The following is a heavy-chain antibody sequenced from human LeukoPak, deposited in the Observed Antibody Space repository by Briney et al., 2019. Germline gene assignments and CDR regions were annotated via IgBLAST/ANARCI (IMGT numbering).Heavy chain of an antibody. Sequence: GASVKVSCKASGYTFTSYDINWVRQATGQGLEWMGWMNPNSGNTGYAQKFQGRVTITRNTSISTAYMELSSLRSEDTAVYYCARGPYYYDSSGYYTFDYWGQGTLVTVSS. CDR2: MNPNSGNT. CDR3: ARGPYYYDSSGYYTFDY. CDR1: GYTFTSYD. V-gene: IGHV1-8*03. D-gene: IGHD3-22*01. J-gene: IGHJ4*02.